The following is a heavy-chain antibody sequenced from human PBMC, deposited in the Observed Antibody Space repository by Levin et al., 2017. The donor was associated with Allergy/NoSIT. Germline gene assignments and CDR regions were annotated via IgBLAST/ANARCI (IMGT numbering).Heavy chain of an antibody. Sequence: PGGSLRLSCVASGVAFSSYSMNWVRQAPGKGLEWISYISSSSSSIYYAASVKGRFTISRDNAKNSLFLQMNRLRDEGTAVYFCAGMKRNILQAIDIWGQGTMVTVSS. V-gene: IGHV3-48*02. CDR3: AGMKRNILQAIDI. CDR2: ISSSSSSI. CDR1: GVAFSSYS. D-gene: IGHD2/OR15-2a*01. J-gene: IGHJ3*02.